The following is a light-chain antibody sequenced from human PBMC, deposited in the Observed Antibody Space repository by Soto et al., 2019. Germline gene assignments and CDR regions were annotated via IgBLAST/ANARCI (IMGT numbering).Light chain of an antibody. Sequence: EIVLTQSPRTLSLSPGERATLSCRASQSVNSNFFAWYQQKPGQAPRLLIYGVSTRATGIPDRFTGSGSETDFALTISGLEPEDFAVYYCQQYSSSPRTFGQGPRWRSN. J-gene: IGKJ2*01. CDR1: QSVNSNF. CDR2: GVS. CDR3: QQYSSSPRT. V-gene: IGKV3-20*01.